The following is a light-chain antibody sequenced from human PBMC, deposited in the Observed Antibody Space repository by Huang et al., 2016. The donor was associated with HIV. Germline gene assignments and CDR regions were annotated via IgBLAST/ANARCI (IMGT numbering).Light chain of an antibody. Sequence: EIVMTQSPATLSVSPGERATLSCRASQSVSSNLAWFQQKPGQAPRVLIVGTSTRATGIPARFSGSGSGTEFTLTISSLQSEDFAVYYCQQYNIWPRAFGQGTKVEIK. CDR1: QSVSSN. CDR2: GTS. V-gene: IGKV3-15*01. CDR3: QQYNIWPRA. J-gene: IGKJ1*01.